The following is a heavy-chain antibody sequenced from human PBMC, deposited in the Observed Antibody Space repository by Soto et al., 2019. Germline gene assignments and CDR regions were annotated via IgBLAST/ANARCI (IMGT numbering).Heavy chain of an antibody. CDR1: GFNFISYG. CDR2: ISSSSSYI. CDR3: ARGGHLNYDFWSGYYSLDY. Sequence: GGSLRVCCAACGFNFISYGRSWVRQATGRRLEWVSSISSSSSYIYYADAVKGRFTISRDNAKNSLYLQMNRLRAENTAVYYCARGGHLNYDFWSGYYSLDYWGQGTLVTVTS. J-gene: IGHJ4*02. D-gene: IGHD3-3*01. V-gene: IGHV3-21*01.